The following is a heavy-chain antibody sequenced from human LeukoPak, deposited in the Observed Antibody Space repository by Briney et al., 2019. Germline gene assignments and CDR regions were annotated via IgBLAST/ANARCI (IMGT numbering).Heavy chain of an antibody. D-gene: IGHD4-17*01. CDR2: ISGSGGST. J-gene: IGHJ4*02. CDR3: AKDYHYGDYEYYFDY. Sequence: GGSLRLSCAASGFTFSSYAMSWVRQAPGKGLEWVSAISGSGGSTYYADSVKGRFTISRDNSKNTLYLQMNSLRAEDTAVYYCAKDYHYGDYEYYFDYWGQGTLVTVSS. CDR1: GFTFSSYA. V-gene: IGHV3-23*01.